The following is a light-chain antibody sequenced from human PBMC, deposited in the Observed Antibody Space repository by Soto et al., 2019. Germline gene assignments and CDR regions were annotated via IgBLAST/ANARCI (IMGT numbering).Light chain of an antibody. Sequence: EIVLTQSAGTRSLSPGERATLSCRASQSVSSSYLAWYQQKPGQAPRLLIYGASSRATGIPDRFSGSGSGTDFTLTISRLEPEDFAVYYCQQYGSSPQTFGQGTKVDIK. CDR2: GAS. CDR3: QQYGSSPQT. CDR1: QSVSSSY. J-gene: IGKJ1*01. V-gene: IGKV3-20*01.